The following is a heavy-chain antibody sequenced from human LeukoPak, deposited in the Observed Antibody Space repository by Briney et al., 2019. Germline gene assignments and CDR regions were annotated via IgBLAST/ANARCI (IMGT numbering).Heavy chain of an antibody. D-gene: IGHD2-21*02. CDR2: IYYSGST. J-gene: IGHJ4*02. CDR3: ARAHHIVVVTAPSLDY. CDR1: GGSISSGGYY. Sequence: SETLSLTCTVSGGSISSGGYYWSWIRQHPGKGLEWIGYIYYSGSTYYNPSLKSRVTISVDTSKNQFSLKLSSVTAADTAVYYCARAHHIVVVTAPSLDYWGQGTLVTVSS. V-gene: IGHV4-31*03.